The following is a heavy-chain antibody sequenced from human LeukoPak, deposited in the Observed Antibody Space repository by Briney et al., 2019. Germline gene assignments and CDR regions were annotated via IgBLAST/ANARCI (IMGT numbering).Heavy chain of an antibody. CDR2: ISAYNGNT. D-gene: IGHD3-10*01. Sequence: ASVKVSCEASGYTFTSYGISWVRQAPGQGLEWMGWISAYNGNTNYAQKLQGRVTMTTDTSTSTAYMELRSLRSDDTAVYYCARTAITMVRGVTLPFDYWGQGTLVTVSS. CDR1: GYTFTSYG. V-gene: IGHV1-18*01. J-gene: IGHJ4*02. CDR3: ARTAITMVRGVTLPFDY.